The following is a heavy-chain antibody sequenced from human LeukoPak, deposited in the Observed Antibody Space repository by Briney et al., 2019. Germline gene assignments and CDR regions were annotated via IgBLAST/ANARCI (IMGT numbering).Heavy chain of an antibody. CDR1: GGSISSSYW. J-gene: IGHJ5*02. D-gene: IGHD6-19*01. CDR2: VYHSGTT. Sequence: SETLSLTCAVSGGSISSSYWWRWVRQPPGKGLEWIGEVYHSGTTNYYPSLKSRVTISIEKSKNQFSLKLSSVTAADTAVYYCARGAVAGTRNWFDPWGQGTLVTVSS. CDR3: ARGAVAGTRNWFDP. V-gene: IGHV4-4*02.